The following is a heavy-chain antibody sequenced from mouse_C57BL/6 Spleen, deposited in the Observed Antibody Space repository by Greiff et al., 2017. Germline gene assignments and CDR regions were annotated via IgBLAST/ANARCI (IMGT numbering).Heavy chain of an antibody. CDR1: GYTFTSYT. Sequence: QVQLQQSGAELARPGASVKMSCKASGYTFTSYTMHWVKQRPGQGLEWIGYINPSSGYTKYNQKIKDKATLTADKSSSTAYMQLGSLTSEDSAVYYCARWNDGYLYFDYWGQGTTLTVSS. J-gene: IGHJ2*01. D-gene: IGHD2-3*01. CDR2: INPSSGYT. CDR3: ARWNDGYLYFDY. V-gene: IGHV1-4*01.